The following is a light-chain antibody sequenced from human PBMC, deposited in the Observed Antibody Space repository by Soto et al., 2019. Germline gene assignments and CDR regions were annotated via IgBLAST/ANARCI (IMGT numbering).Light chain of an antibody. CDR1: QSVSSY. V-gene: IGKV3-11*01. CDR2: DAS. Sequence: EIVLTQSPATLSLSPGERATLSCRASQSVSSYLVWYQHKPGQAPRLLIYDASNRATGIPARFSGSGSGTDFTLTISSLEPEDFAVYYCQQRSNWPPITFGQGTRLESK. J-gene: IGKJ5*01. CDR3: QQRSNWPPIT.